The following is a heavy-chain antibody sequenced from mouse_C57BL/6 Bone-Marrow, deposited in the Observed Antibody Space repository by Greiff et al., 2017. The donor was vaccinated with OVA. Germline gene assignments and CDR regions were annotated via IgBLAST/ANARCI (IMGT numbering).Heavy chain of an antibody. CDR3: ARNAYYSNYDYYAMDY. CDR2: ISYDGSN. J-gene: IGHJ4*01. D-gene: IGHD2-5*01. Sequence: EVKLVESGPRLVKPSQSLSLTCSVTGYSITSGYYWNWIRQFPGNKLEWMGYISYDGSNNYNPSLKNRISITRDTSKNQFFLKLNSVTTEDTATYYCARNAYYSNYDYYAMDYWGQGTSVTVSS. V-gene: IGHV3-6*01. CDR1: GYSITSGYY.